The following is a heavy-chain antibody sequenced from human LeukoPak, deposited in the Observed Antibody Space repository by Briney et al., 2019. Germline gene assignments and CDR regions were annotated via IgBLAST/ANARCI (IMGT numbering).Heavy chain of an antibody. V-gene: IGHV1-2*02. CDR1: GYTFTGYY. Sequence: ASEKVSCKASGYTFTGYYMHWVRQAPGQGLKWMGWINPNSGGTNYAQKLQGRVTMTTDTSTSTAYMELRSLRSDDTAVYYCARGDFDYGGNSDAFDIWGQGTMVTVSS. CDR3: ARGDFDYGGNSDAFDI. D-gene: IGHD4-23*01. CDR2: INPNSGGT. J-gene: IGHJ3*02.